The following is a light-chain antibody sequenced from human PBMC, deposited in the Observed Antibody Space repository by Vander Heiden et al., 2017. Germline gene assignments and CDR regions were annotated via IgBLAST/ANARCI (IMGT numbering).Light chain of an antibody. J-gene: IGKJ4*01. CDR3: QQHNSYSPLT. V-gene: IGKV1-5*01. CDR1: QSISSW. CDR2: DAS. Sequence: DSQMTQSPSTLSASVGDRVTITCRASQSISSWLASYQQKPGKAPQLLIYDASSLESGVPSRFSGSGSGTEFTLTISSLQPDDFATYYCQQHNSYSPLTFGGGTKVEIK.